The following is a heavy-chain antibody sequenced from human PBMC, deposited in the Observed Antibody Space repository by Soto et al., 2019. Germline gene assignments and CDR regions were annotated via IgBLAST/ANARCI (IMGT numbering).Heavy chain of an antibody. V-gene: IGHV4-30-2*01. CDR2: IYHSGST. J-gene: IGHJ5*02. CDR1: GGSISSGGYS. Sequence: PSETLSLTCAVSGGSISSGGYSWSWIRQPPGKGLEWIGYIYHSGSTYYNPSLKSRVTISVDRSKNQFSLKLSSVTAADTAVYYCATSYGSGLNWFDPWGQGTLVTVPS. D-gene: IGHD3-10*01. CDR3: ATSYGSGLNWFDP.